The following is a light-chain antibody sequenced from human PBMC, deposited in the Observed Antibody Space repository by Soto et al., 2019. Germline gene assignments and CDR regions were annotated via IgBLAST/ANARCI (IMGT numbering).Light chain of an antibody. CDR3: CSYTSSTTWV. J-gene: IGLJ3*02. CDR2: EVT. Sequence: QSALTQPASVSGSPGQSITISCTGTSSDVGGYNYVSWYQQHPGKAPKLMIYEVTNRPSGVSNRFSGSKSGNTASLIISGLQAEDEADYYCCSYTSSTTWVFGGGTKLTVL. CDR1: SSDVGGYNY. V-gene: IGLV2-14*01.